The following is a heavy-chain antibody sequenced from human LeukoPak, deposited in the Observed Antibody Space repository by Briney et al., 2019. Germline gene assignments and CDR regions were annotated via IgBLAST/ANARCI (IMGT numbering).Heavy chain of an antibody. CDR3: ARHKYYYDSSGGGYYFDY. V-gene: IGHV3-48*01. CDR1: GFTFSSYS. D-gene: IGHD3-22*01. CDR2: ISTSITTI. J-gene: IGHJ4*02. Sequence: PGGTLRLSCAASGFTFSSYSMNSVRQAPGKGLEWLSYISTSITTIYYADSVKGRFTISRDNAKNSLYQQMNSLRAEDMAVYYCARHKYYYDSSGGGYYFDYWGQGTLVTVSS.